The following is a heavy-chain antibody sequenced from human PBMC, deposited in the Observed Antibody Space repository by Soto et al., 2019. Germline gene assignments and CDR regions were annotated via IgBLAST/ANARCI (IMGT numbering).Heavy chain of an antibody. Sequence: EVQLVESGGGLVQPGGSLRLSCAASGFTFSSYWMSWVRQAPGKGLEWVANIKQDGSEKYYVDSVKGRFTISRDNAKNSLYLQMNSLRAEDTAVYYCAREGQADIYYYYGMDVWGQGTTVTVSS. CDR1: GFTFSSYW. CDR2: IKQDGSEK. V-gene: IGHV3-7*01. D-gene: IGHD2-2*01. J-gene: IGHJ6*02. CDR3: AREGQADIYYYYGMDV.